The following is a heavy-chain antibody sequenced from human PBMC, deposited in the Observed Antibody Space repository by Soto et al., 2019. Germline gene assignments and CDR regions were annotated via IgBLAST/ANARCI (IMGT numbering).Heavy chain of an antibody. Sequence: GESLKISCQASGYIFANHWTVWVRQMPGKGLEWVGIIYPADSDTTYSPSFQGRVIISADKSTGTTYLQWTSLQASATATYYCAKCMIRGHAMDAWGRGATVTVSS. CDR3: AKCMIRGHAMDA. D-gene: IGHD3-10*01. CDR2: IYPADSDT. V-gene: IGHV5-51*01. CDR1: GYIFANHW. J-gene: IGHJ6*02.